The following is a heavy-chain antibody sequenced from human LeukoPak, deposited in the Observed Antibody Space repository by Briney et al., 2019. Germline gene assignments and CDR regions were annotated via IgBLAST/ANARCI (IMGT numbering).Heavy chain of an antibody. CDR3: ARAIQYKFDP. J-gene: IGHJ5*02. CDR1: GFTVSSYY. CDR2: IYAAGNT. V-gene: IGHV3-66*01. D-gene: IGHD1-14*01. Sequence: GGSLRLSCAASGFTVSSYYVSWVRQGPGKGLEWVSVIYAAGNTYYADSVKGRFTISRYNSKNTLYRQMSSLRAEDTAVYYCARAIQYKFDPWGQGTLVTVSS.